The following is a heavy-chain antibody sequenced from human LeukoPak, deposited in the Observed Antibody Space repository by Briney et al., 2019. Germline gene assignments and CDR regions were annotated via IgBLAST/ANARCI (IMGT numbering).Heavy chain of an antibody. J-gene: IGHJ4*02. CDR1: GFTFSDYY. V-gene: IGHV3-11*01. Sequence: GGSLRLSSAASGFTFSDYYMSWFRQAPGKGLEWLSYISGDNGSIYYADSVRGRFTISRDNAKNSLYLQVNSLRGEDTAVYYCVRAYSRGYSDDFDYWGQGTLVTVSS. CDR2: ISGDNGSI. CDR3: VRAYSRGYSDDFDY. D-gene: IGHD6-25*01.